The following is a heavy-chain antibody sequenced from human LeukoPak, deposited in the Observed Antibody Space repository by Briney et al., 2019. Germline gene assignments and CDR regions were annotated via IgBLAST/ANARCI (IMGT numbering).Heavy chain of an antibody. Sequence: SVKVSCKAAGGTISNYVISWVRQAPGQGLEWMGGIIPIFTTANYAQKFQGRVTITADESTSTAYMELSSLRSEDTAVYYCASSDRGYSYGTNYYYYYGMDVWGQGTTVTVSS. V-gene: IGHV1-69*13. CDR1: GGTISNYV. CDR3: ASSDRGYSYGTNYYYYYGMDV. CDR2: IIPIFTTA. J-gene: IGHJ6*02. D-gene: IGHD5-18*01.